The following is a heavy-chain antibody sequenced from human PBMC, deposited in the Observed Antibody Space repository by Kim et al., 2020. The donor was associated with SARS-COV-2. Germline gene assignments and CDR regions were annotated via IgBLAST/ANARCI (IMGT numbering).Heavy chain of an antibody. CDR1: GFTFSSYG. D-gene: IGHD3-10*01. CDR2: IWYDGSNK. Sequence: GGSLRLSCAASGFTFSSYGMHWVRQAPGKGLEWVAVIWYDGSNKYYADSVKGRFTISRDNSKNTLYLQMNSLRAEDTAVYYCARVYSPYGSGSYYMGRAYDYWGQGTLVTVSS. CDR3: ARVYSPYGSGSYYMGRAYDY. J-gene: IGHJ4*02. V-gene: IGHV3-33*01.